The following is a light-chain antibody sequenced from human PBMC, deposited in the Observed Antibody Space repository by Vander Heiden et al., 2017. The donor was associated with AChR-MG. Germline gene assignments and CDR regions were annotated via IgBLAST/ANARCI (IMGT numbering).Light chain of an antibody. CDR1: SSDVGRYNY. V-gene: IGLV2-8*01. CDR2: DVN. Sequence: QSALTQPPSASGSPGQSVTISCTGTSSDVGRYNYVFWYQQHPGNATQLMIYDVNKRPAGVPDRFSGSKSGNTASLTVSGLQAEDEADYYCTSFAGTTKWVFGGGTKLTVL. CDR3: TSFAGTTKWV. J-gene: IGLJ3*02.